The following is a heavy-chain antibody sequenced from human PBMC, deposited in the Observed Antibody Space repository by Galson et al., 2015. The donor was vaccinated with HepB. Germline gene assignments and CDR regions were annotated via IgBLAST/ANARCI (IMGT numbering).Heavy chain of an antibody. CDR2: ISAYNGNT. CDR1: GYTFPSYG. CDR3: AREARNTGYYYYGMDV. Sequence: SVKVSCKAPGYTFPSYGISWVRQAPGQGLEWMEWISAYNGNTNYAQKLQGRVTMTTDTSTSTAYMELRSLRSDDTAVYYCAREARNTGYYYYGMDVWGQGTTVTVSS. D-gene: IGHD3-10*01. J-gene: IGHJ6*02. V-gene: IGHV1-18*04.